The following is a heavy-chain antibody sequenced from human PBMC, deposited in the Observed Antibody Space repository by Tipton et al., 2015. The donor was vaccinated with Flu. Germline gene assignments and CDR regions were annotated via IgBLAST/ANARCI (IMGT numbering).Heavy chain of an antibody. CDR1: GDSIGSDYY. CDR3: ARRTFSNYVSEPKNWFDF. J-gene: IGHJ5*01. CDR2: IHQTGST. D-gene: IGHD4-11*01. Sequence: TLSLTCSVSGDSIGSDYYWGWIRQPPGKGLEWIGNIHQTGSTYYNPSLTSRVTIAVDRTKNQFSLRLTSVTAADAAVYFCARRTFSNYVSEPKNWFDFWGQGTLVTVSS. V-gene: IGHV4-38-2*01.